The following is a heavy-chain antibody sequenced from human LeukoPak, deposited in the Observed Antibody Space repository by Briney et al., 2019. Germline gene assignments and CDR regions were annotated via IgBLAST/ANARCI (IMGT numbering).Heavy chain of an antibody. J-gene: IGHJ4*02. Sequence: ASVKVSCKASGYTFTGYYMHWVRQASGQGPEWMGWINPNSGGTNYAQKFQDRVTMTRDTSISTAYIDLSRLRSDDTAVYYCARERARYGGSYSWDYWGQGTLVTVSS. CDR2: INPNSGGT. V-gene: IGHV1-2*02. CDR3: ARERARYGGSYSWDY. CDR1: GYTFTGYY. D-gene: IGHD1-26*01.